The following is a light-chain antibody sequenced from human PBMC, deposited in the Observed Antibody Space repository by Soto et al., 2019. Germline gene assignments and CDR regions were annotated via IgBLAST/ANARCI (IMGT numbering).Light chain of an antibody. V-gene: IGKV3-20*01. CDR3: HHYFGSPTWT. CDR2: GAS. J-gene: IGKJ1*01. CDR1: QGVSSSY. Sequence: EIVLTQSPGPLSLSPGERATLSCRASQGVSSSYLAWYQQKPGQAPSLLIYGASSRATGIPDRFSGSASGTDFTLTISRLEPEDFAVYYCHHYFGSPTWTFGQGTKVEIK.